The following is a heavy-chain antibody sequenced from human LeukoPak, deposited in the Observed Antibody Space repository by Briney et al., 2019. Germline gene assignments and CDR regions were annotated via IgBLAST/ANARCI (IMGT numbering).Heavy chain of an antibody. CDR1: GGSISSYY. V-gene: IGHV4-59*01. J-gene: IGHJ4*02. Sequence: SETLSLTCTVSGGSISSYYWSWIRQPPGKGLEWIGYIYYSGSTNYNPSLKSRVTISVDTSKNQFSLKLSSVTAADTAVYYCARDHRYDSSGYLYWSQGTLVTVSS. CDR2: IYYSGST. CDR3: ARDHRYDSSGYLY. D-gene: IGHD3-22*01.